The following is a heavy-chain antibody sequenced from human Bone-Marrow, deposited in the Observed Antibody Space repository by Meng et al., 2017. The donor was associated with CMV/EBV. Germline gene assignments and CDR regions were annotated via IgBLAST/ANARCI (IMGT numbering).Heavy chain of an antibody. J-gene: IGHJ5*02. Sequence: GGSLRLSCAASGFTFSSYWMSWVRQAPGKGLEWVANIKQDGSEKYYVDSVKGRFTISRDNAKNSLYLQMNSLRAKDTAVYYCARGGAVAGPRGWFDPWAREPWSPSPQ. D-gene: IGHD6-19*01. CDR2: IKQDGSEK. CDR3: ARGGAVAGPRGWFDP. CDR1: GFTFSSYW. V-gene: IGHV3-7*01.